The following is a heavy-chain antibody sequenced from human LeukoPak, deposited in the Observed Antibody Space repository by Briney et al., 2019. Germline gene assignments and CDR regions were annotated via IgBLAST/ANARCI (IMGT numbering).Heavy chain of an antibody. CDR3: ARVHYDILTGYSYFDY. J-gene: IGHJ4*02. D-gene: IGHD3-9*01. Sequence: ASVKVSCKASGYTFTSYGISWVRQAPGQGLEWMGWISAYNDNTNYAQKLQGRVTMTTDTSTSTAYMELRSLRSDNTAVYYCARVHYDILTGYSYFDYWGQGTLVTVSS. V-gene: IGHV1-18*01. CDR2: ISAYNDNT. CDR1: GYTFTSYG.